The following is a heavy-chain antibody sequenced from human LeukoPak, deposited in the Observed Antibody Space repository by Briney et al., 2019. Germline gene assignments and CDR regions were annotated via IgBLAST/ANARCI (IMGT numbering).Heavy chain of an antibody. V-gene: IGHV3-9*01. CDR1: GFTFDDYA. Sequence: GGSLRLSCAASGFTFDDYAMYWVRQAPGKGLEWVSGISWNSGSIGYADSVKGRFTISRDNAKNSLYLQMNSLRAEDTAVYYCSKVRYSYGLDYWGQGTLVTVSS. D-gene: IGHD5-18*01. CDR2: ISWNSGSI. CDR3: SKVRYSYGLDY. J-gene: IGHJ4*02.